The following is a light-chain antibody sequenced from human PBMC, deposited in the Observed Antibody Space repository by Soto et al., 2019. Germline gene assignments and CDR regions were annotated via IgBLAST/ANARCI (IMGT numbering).Light chain of an antibody. V-gene: IGKV1-27*01. CDR1: PGINSY. CDR2: GAS. Sequence: DIQITQSPSSLSASVGDRVTITCRASPGINSYLAWYQQKPGKVPQLLIYGASTLQSGVPTRFSGSGSGTDFTLTISSLQPEDVATYYCQKYNSAPYTFGQGTKVEIK. CDR3: QKYNSAPYT. J-gene: IGKJ2*01.